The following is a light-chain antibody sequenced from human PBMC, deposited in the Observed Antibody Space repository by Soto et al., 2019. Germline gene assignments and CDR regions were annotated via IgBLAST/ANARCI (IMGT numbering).Light chain of an antibody. V-gene: IGKV1-5*03. CDR3: QQYERYPLT. Sequence: DIQMTQSPSTLSASVGDRVIITCRASQSVSGWLAWYRQKPGKAPELLIYSASTLETGVPSRFSGSGSGTEFPLTVSSLQPEDFATYYCQQYERYPLTFGGGTKVEIK. CDR2: SAS. CDR1: QSVSGW. J-gene: IGKJ4*01.